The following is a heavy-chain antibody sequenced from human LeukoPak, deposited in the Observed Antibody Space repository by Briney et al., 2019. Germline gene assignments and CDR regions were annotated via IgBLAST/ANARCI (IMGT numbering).Heavy chain of an antibody. D-gene: IGHD5-18*01. CDR3: ARDGGYTYGYSHFDY. J-gene: IGHJ4*02. V-gene: IGHV4-61*02. CDR2: IYTSGST. CDR1: GGSIGKGSYY. Sequence: PSETLSLTCTVSGGSIGKGSYYWSWIRQPAGKGLEWIGRIYTSGSTNYNPSPKSRVTITVDTSKNQFSLNLSSVTAADTAVYYCARDGGYTYGYSHFDYWGQGTLVTVSS.